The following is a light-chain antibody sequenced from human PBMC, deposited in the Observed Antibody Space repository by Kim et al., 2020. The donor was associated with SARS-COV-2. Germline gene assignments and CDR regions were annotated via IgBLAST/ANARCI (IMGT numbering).Light chain of an antibody. Sequence: GVTISCTGSSSNIGAYDVHWYQHLPGAAPKLLIYADSNRPSGVPDRFSGSKSGTSASLAIAGLQAEDEADYYCQSYDSSLSDSWVFGGGTKVTVL. CDR2: ADS. V-gene: IGLV1-40*01. CDR1: SSNIGAYD. J-gene: IGLJ3*02. CDR3: QSYDSSLSDSWV.